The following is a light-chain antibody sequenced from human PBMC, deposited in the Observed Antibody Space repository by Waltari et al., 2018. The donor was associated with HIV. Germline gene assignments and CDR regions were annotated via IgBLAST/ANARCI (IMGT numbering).Light chain of an antibody. J-gene: IGLJ2*01. CDR2: GNS. V-gene: IGLV1-40*01. Sequence: QSVLTQPHSVPGAPGQRVTISCTGSSSNIGAGYDVHGYQQLPGTAPKLLIYGNSNRPSGVPDRFSGSKSGTSASLAITGLQAEDEADYYCQSYDSSLSGYVVFGGGTKLTVL. CDR3: QSYDSSLSGYVV. CDR1: SSNIGAGYD.